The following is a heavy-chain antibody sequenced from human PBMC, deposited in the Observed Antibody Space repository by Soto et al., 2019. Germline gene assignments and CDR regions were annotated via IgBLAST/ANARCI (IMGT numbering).Heavy chain of an antibody. CDR3: ARGDTPMTTGMDSFDI. CDR1: GFTFSRYW. J-gene: IGHJ3*02. Sequence: GGSLRLSCAASGFTFSRYWMNWVRQAPGKGLEWVANIKQDGTEKNYVDSVKGRFTISRDNARKSLYLQMDSLRAEDTAVYFCARGDTPMTTGMDSFDIWGQGXMVTV. CDR2: IKQDGTEK. D-gene: IGHD5-18*01. V-gene: IGHV3-7*01.